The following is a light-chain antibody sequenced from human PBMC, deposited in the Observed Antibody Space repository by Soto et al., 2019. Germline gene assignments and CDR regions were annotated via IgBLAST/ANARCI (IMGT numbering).Light chain of an antibody. V-gene: IGKV3-20*01. Sequence: EMVLTQSPDTLSLAPGERATLACRASQNIYINSLAWYQQRPGQAPRLLIYGGSTRATAVPDRFSGSGSGTDFALTISRLEPEDFAVYYCQQYGAPPLTFGPGTKGD. CDR3: QQYGAPPLT. CDR2: GGS. J-gene: IGKJ3*01. CDR1: QNIYINS.